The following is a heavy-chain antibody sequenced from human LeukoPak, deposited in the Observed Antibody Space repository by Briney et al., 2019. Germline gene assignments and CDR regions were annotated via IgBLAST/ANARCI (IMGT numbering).Heavy chain of an antibody. D-gene: IGHD3-10*01. Sequence: SETLSLTCTVSGGSISSYYWSWIRQPPGKGLEWIGYIYYSGGTNYNPSLKSRVTISVDTSKNQFSLKLSSVTAADTAVYYCARGSYGSGSYYNWFDPWGQGTLVTVSS. J-gene: IGHJ5*02. CDR2: IYYSGGT. CDR3: ARGSYGSGSYYNWFDP. CDR1: GGSISSYY. V-gene: IGHV4-59*08.